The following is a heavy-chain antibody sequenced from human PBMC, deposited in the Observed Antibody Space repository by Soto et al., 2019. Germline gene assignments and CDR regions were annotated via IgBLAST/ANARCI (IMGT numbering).Heavy chain of an antibody. CDR1: GFTFSSYS. CDR2: ISSSSSYI. Sequence: GGSLRLSCAASGFTFSSYSMNWARQAPGKGLEWVSSISSSSSYIYYADSVKGRFTISRDNAKNSLYLQMNSLRAEDTAVYYCARDGGEMATIFPSYFDYWGQGTLVTVSS. J-gene: IGHJ4*02. D-gene: IGHD5-12*01. CDR3: ARDGGEMATIFPSYFDY. V-gene: IGHV3-21*01.